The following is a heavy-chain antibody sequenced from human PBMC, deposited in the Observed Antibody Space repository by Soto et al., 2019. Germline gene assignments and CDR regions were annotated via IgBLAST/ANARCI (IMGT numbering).Heavy chain of an antibody. D-gene: IGHD3-22*01. CDR3: AKSLKKDSSGYYVSWYFDY. V-gene: IGHV3-23*01. J-gene: IGHJ4*02. CDR1: GFTFSSYA. Sequence: GGSLSLSCAAPGFTFSSYAMSWVRQAPGKGLEWVSAISGSGGSTYYADSVKGRFTISRDNSKNTLYLQMNSLRAEDTAVYYCAKSLKKDSSGYYVSWYFDYWGQGTLVTVSS. CDR2: ISGSGGST.